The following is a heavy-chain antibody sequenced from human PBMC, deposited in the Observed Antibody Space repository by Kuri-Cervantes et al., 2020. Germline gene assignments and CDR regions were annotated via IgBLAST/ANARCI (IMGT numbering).Heavy chain of an antibody. J-gene: IGHJ4*02. D-gene: IGHD3-3*01. CDR3: ARDPEHDFWSGHPFDN. Sequence: ASVKVSCKASGYTFTSYYMHWVRQAPGQGLEWMGIINPSGGSTSYAQKFQGRVTMTRDTSTSTVYMELSSLRSEDTAVYYCARDPEHDFWSGHPFDNWGQGTLVTVSS. CDR1: GYTFTSYY. CDR2: INPSGGST. V-gene: IGHV1-46*01.